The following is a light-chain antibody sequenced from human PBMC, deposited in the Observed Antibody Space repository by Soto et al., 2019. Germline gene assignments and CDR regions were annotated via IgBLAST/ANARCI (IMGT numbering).Light chain of an antibody. Sequence: QSALTQPASVSGTPGQSITITCTGSSNDVGRYSYVSWYQQYPGKTPKLIIYEVRLRPSGISDRFSGSKSGNTASLTISGLQAEDEADYYCASYTTGTRRLFGSGTKLTVL. CDR1: SNDVGRYSY. J-gene: IGLJ1*01. CDR2: EVR. CDR3: ASYTTGTRRL. V-gene: IGLV2-14*01.